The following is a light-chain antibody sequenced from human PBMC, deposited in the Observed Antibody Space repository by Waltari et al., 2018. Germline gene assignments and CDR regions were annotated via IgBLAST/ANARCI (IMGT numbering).Light chain of an antibody. CDR1: QSIGVW. J-gene: IGKJ1*01. V-gene: IGKV1-5*01. Sequence: DIQMTQSPSSLSASVGDRVIITCRASQSIGVWLAWYQQKPGKAPNLLIHDASDLESGVPSRVSGSGSGTEFTLTINSLQPDDFATYYCQQYSTYPRFGQGTRVEIK. CDR2: DAS. CDR3: QQYSTYPR.